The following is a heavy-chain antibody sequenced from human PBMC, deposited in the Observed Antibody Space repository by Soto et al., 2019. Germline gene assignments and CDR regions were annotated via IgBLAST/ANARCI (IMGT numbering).Heavy chain of an antibody. Sequence: ASVKVSCKVSGYTLTELSMHWVRQAPGKGLEWMGGFDPEDGETIYAQKFQGRVTMTEDTSTDTAYMELSSLRSEDTAVYYCAVGMNTVTHFDYWGQGTLVTVSS. D-gene: IGHD4-17*01. CDR3: AVGMNTVTHFDY. CDR1: GYTLTELS. J-gene: IGHJ4*02. CDR2: FDPEDGET. V-gene: IGHV1-24*01.